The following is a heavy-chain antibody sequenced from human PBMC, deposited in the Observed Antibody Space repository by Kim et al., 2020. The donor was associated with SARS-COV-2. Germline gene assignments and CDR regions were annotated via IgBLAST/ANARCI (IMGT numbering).Heavy chain of an antibody. CDR3: ASRGTFFDY. J-gene: IGHJ4*02. CDR2: ITASGGRA. D-gene: IGHD3-16*01. V-gene: IGHV3-23*01. Sequence: GGSLRLSCAASGLTFSSYGMTWVRQAPGQGLEWVSTITASGGRAYYADSVKGRFTISRDNSKNTLYLQMNSLRADDTAIYYCASRGTFFDYWGQGTLASVSS. CDR1: GLTFSSYG.